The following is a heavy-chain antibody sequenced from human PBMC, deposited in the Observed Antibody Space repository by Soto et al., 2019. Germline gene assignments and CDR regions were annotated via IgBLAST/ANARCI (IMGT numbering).Heavy chain of an antibody. D-gene: IGHD6-6*01. J-gene: IGHJ4*02. CDR2: MNPKSGTT. V-gene: IGHV1-8*01. Sequence: QVQLVQSGAEVKKPGASVKVSCKASGYTFTSYEINWVRQATGQGLEWMGWMNPKSGTTGYAQKFQGRVTMTRNTSKRTAYMELSSLRPEDAALYYCARFVEGQLVVCDYWGQGTLVTVSS. CDR1: GYTFTSYE. CDR3: ARFVEGQLVVCDY.